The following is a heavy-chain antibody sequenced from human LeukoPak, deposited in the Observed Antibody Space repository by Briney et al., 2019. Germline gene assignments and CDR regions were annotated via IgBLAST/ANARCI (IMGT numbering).Heavy chain of an antibody. CDR3: ARGATHCSSTSCLDV. Sequence: ASVTVSCKASGYTFTGYYMHWVRQAPGQGLEWMGWINPNSGGTNYAQKFQGRVTMTRDTSISTAYMELSRLRSDDTAVYYCARGATHCSSTSCLDVWGKGTTVTVSS. CDR1: GYTFTGYY. CDR2: INPNSGGT. V-gene: IGHV1-2*02. D-gene: IGHD2-2*01. J-gene: IGHJ6*04.